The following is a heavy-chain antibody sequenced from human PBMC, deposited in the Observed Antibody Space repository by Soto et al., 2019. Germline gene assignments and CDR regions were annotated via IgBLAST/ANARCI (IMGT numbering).Heavy chain of an antibody. J-gene: IGHJ6*02. CDR3: ARMPLSHVSGSYSRWYVMDV. CDR2: IDWDDDK. D-gene: IGHD3-10*01. CDR1: GFSLSTSGMC. Sequence: SGPTLVNPTQTLTLTCTFSGFSLSTSGMCVSWIRQPPGKALEWLALIDWDDDKYYSTSLKTRLTISKDTSKNQVVLTMTNMDPVDTATYYCARMPLSHVSGSYSRWYVMDVWAQGTTVTVSS. V-gene: IGHV2-70*01.